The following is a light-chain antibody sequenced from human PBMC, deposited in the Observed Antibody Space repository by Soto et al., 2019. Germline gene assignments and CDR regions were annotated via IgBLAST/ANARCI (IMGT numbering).Light chain of an antibody. Sequence: QSGLTQPASVSGSPGQSITISCTGTSSDIGGYIYVSWYQQHPGKAPKLMIFEVSNRPSGVSNRFSGSKSGDTASLTISGLKAEDGADYYCTSYTSSSPVLFGGGTKVPVL. CDR3: TSYTSSSPVL. CDR1: SSDIGGYIY. CDR2: EVS. J-gene: IGLJ2*01. V-gene: IGLV2-14*01.